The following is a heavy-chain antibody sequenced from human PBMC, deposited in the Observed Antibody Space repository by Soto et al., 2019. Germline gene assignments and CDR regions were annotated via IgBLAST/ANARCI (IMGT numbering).Heavy chain of an antibody. J-gene: IGHJ6*02. CDR3: VRGVPAAPHYYYGMDV. CDR1: GYTFTSYG. V-gene: IGHV1-18*01. D-gene: IGHD2-2*01. CDR2: ISAYNGNT. Sequence: ASVKVSCKASGYTFTSYGISWVRQAPGQGLEWMGWISAYNGNTNYAQKLQGRVTMTTDTSTSTAYMELRSLRSDDTAVYYCVRGVPAAPHYYYGMDVWSQGTTVTVSS.